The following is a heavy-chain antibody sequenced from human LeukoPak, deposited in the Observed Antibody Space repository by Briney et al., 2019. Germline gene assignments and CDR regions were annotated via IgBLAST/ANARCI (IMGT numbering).Heavy chain of an antibody. D-gene: IGHD3-16*01. CDR2: ISPDGSST. CDR3: ARDWGSYLSDAFDI. Sequence: PGGSLRLSCAASGFTFSNYWMHWVRQAPGKGLVWVSRISPDGSSTTYADSVKGRFTISRDNAKNSLYLQMNSLRAEDTAVYYCARDWGSYLSDAFDIWGQGTMVTVSS. J-gene: IGHJ3*02. V-gene: IGHV3-74*01. CDR1: GFTFSNYW.